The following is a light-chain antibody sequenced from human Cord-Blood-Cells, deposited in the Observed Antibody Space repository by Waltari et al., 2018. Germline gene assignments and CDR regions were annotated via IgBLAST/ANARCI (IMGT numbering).Light chain of an antibody. CDR2: LGS. CDR1: QSLLHSNGYNY. V-gene: IGKV2-28*01. Sequence: DIVMTQSPLSLPVTPGEPASISYRSSQSLLHSNGYNYLDWYLQKPGQSPQLLIYLGSNRASGVPDRFSGSGSGTDFTLKISRVEAEDVGVYYCMQALQTIFTFGPGTKVDIK. CDR3: MQALQTIFT. J-gene: IGKJ3*01.